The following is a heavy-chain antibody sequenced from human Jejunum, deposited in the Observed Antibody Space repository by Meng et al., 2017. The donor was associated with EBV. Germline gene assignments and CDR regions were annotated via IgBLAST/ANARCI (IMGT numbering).Heavy chain of an antibody. V-gene: IGHV3-74*01. CDR3: TRAGSYRHDY. D-gene: IGHD6-25*01. CDR2: INTDGSTT. CDR1: GFTFSDYW. J-gene: IGHJ4*02. Sequence: VQVVECGGGLVQPWGSLRLSCATSGFTFSDYWMHWVRQAPGKGLVWVSRINTDGSTTNYADSVKGRFTISRDNAENTLFLQMNSLKAEDTAVYYCTRAGSYRHDYWGQGTLVTVSS.